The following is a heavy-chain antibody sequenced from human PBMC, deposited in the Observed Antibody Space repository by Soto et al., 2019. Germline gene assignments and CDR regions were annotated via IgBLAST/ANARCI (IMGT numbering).Heavy chain of an antibody. CDR1: GGTFSSYA. CDR3: ARSNLPPYYDFWSGPSYYYYGMEV. D-gene: IGHD3-3*01. CDR2: IIPIFGTA. J-gene: IGHJ6*04. Sequence: SVKVSCKASGGTFSSYAISWVRQAPGQGLEWMGGIIPIFGTANYAQKFQGRVTITADKSTSTAYMELSSLRSEDTAVYYCARSNLPPYYDFWSGPSYYYYGMEVWGKGTKVTVSS. V-gene: IGHV1-69*06.